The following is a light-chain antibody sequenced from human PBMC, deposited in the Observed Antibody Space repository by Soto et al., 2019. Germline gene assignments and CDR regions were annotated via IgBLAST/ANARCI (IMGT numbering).Light chain of an antibody. CDR3: PQSNNWLT. V-gene: IGKV3-15*01. CDR2: GAS. J-gene: IGKJ4*01. Sequence: EVMMTQSPGTLSVSPGDRATLSCRANQSINNNLAWYQYKPGQAPRLLIYGASTRATNIPARFSGSGSGTEFTLTINSLQSEDFAIYYCPQSNNWLTFGGGTKVDIK. CDR1: QSINNN.